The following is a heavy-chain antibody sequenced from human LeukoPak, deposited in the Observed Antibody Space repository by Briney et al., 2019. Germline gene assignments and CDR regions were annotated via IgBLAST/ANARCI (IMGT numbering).Heavy chain of an antibody. CDR2: INPDGSVT. V-gene: IGHV3-74*01. D-gene: IGHD4-17*01. J-gene: IGHJ5*02. Sequence: PGGSLRLSCVASGFTFSSYWMHWVRQDPGKGLVWVSRINPDGSVTGYADSVKGRFTVSRDNAKNTLNLQMNSLRAEDTAIYYCTRNFDYGDYLWGQGTLVTVSS. CDR3: TRNFDYGDYL. CDR1: GFTFSSYW.